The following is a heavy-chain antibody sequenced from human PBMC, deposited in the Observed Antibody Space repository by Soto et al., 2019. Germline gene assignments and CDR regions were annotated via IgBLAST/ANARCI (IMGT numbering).Heavy chain of an antibody. CDR3: ARDRSKGWFDP. CDR1: GFTFSNYD. Sequence: GGSLRLSCAASGFTFSNYDMHWVRQATGKGLEWVSGISTAGDTYYPGSVKGRFTISRENAKNSLYLQMNSLRAGDTAVYYCARDRSKGWFDPWGQGTLVTVSS. V-gene: IGHV3-13*01. J-gene: IGHJ5*02. CDR2: ISTAGDT.